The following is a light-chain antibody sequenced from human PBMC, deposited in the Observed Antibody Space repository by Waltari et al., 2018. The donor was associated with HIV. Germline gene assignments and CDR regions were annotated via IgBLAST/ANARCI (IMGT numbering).Light chain of an antibody. Sequence: VMRQSPATLSVSPGHRCTLSCNASQDIGNNLVWYQQRGGQAPRLLIYGASTRATGTPAWFSGSGSGTEFTLTISNLQAEDFAVYYCQQYKLRTTTFGGGTKVEMK. V-gene: IGKV3-15*01. J-gene: IGKJ4*01. CDR3: QQYKLRTTT. CDR1: QDIGNN. CDR2: GAS.